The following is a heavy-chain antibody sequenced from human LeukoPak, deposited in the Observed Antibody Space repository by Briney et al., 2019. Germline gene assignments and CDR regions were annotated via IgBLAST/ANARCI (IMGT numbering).Heavy chain of an antibody. V-gene: IGHV4-59*01. J-gene: IGHJ4*02. Sequence: SETLSLTCTVSGGSISSYYWSWIRQPPGKGLEWIGYIYYSGSTNYNPSLKSRVTISVDTSKNQFSLKLSSLTAADTAVYYCEKGRDCYNSYWGQGTLVTVSS. CDR1: GGSISSYY. D-gene: IGHD5-24*01. CDR3: EKGRDCYNSY. CDR2: IYYSGST.